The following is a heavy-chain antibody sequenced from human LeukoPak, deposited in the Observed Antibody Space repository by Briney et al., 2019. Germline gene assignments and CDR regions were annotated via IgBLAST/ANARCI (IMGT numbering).Heavy chain of an antibody. J-gene: IGHJ6*03. D-gene: IGHD3-22*01. CDR3: ARRYSSGYYLYYMDV. CDR1: GFTFSSYA. CDR2: INSDGSST. Sequence: QSGGSLRLSCAASGFTFSSYAMSWVRQAPGKGLVWVSRINSDGSSTSYADSVKGRFTISRDNAKNTLYLQMNSLRAEDTAVYYCARRYSSGYYLYYMDVWGKGTTVTVSS. V-gene: IGHV3-74*01.